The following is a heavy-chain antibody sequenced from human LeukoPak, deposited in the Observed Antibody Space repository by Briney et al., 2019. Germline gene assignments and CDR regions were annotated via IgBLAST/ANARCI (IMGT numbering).Heavy chain of an antibody. CDR1: GGSISGYY. CDR3: ARGATYCTNGVCPIDY. D-gene: IGHD2-8*01. J-gene: IGHJ4*02. Sequence: SETLSLTCTVSGGSISGYYWGWIRQPPGKGLEWIGSIYHSGSTYYNPSLKSRVTISVDTSKNQFSLKLSSVTAADTAVYYCARGATYCTNGVCPIDYWGQGTLVTVSS. CDR2: IYHSGST. V-gene: IGHV4-38-2*02.